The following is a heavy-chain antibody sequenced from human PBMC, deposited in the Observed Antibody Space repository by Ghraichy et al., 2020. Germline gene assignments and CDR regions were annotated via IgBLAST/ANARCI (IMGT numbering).Heavy chain of an antibody. CDR3: AKTMVPLNLDY. V-gene: IGHV3-23*01. CDR1: GFTFSSYA. Sequence: GGSLRLSCAASGFTFSSYAMSWVRQAPGKGMEWVSAISVSGGSTYYADSVKGRFTISRDNSKNTLYLQMNSLRAEDTAVYYCAKTMVPLNLDYWGQGTLVTVSS. CDR2: ISVSGGST. J-gene: IGHJ4*02. D-gene: IGHD3-10*01.